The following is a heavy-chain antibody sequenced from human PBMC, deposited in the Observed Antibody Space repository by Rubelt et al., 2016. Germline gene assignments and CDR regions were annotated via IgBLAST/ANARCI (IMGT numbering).Heavy chain of an antibody. CDR3: ARRAAYVGGEDC. CDR2: IYSGGNT. J-gene: IGHJ4*02. V-gene: IGHV3-66*01. CDR1: GFTFSSYS. D-gene: IGHD3-16*01. Sequence: EVQLVESGGGLVKPGGSLRLSCAASGFTFSSYSMNWVRQAPGKGLEWVSIIYSGGNTYSADSVKGRFTISRDNSKNTLYLQMNKRGVEDTAVYYCARRAAYVGGEDCWGQGALVTVSS.